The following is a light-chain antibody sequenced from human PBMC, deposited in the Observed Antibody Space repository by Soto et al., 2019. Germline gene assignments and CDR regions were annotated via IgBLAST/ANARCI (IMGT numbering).Light chain of an antibody. J-gene: IGKJ5*01. CDR2: AAS. CDR1: QGISSY. V-gene: IGKV1-9*01. Sequence: DIQLTQSPSFLSASVGDRVTITCRASQGISSYLAWYQQKPGKAPKLLIYAASPLQSGVPSRFSGSASGTEFTLTISSLQPEDFATYYCQQLKSYPITFGQGTRLEI. CDR3: QQLKSYPIT.